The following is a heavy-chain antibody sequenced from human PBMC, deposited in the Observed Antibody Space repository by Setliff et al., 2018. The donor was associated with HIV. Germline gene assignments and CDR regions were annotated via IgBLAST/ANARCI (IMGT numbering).Heavy chain of an antibody. CDR1: GYTFSTYP. CDR2: IIAANGNT. D-gene: IGHD2-2*01. J-gene: IGHJ4*02. Sequence: ASVKVSCKASGYTFSTYPIHWVRQAPGQRLEWMGWIIAANGNTKYSQKFQGRVTISRDTSASTAYMELSSLKSEDTAVYFCAREWGSCRSTSCPRTGLEYWGQGTLVTVSS. V-gene: IGHV1-3*01. CDR3: AREWGSCRSTSCPRTGLEY.